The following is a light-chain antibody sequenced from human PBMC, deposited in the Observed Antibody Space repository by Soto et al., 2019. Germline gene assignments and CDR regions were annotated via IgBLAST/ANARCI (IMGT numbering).Light chain of an antibody. CDR2: DAS. J-gene: IGKJ1*01. Sequence: EIVLTQSPATLSLSPGERATLSCRASQSVSSYLAWYQQKPGQAPRLLIYDASNRATGIPARFSGSGSGTDFTLTISRLEPEDFAVYYCQQRSNWPWTFGHGTKVDIK. CDR3: QQRSNWPWT. CDR1: QSVSSY. V-gene: IGKV3-11*01.